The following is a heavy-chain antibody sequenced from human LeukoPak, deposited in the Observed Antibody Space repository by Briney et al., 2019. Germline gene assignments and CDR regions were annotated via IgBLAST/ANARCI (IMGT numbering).Heavy chain of an antibody. J-gene: IGHJ3*02. CDR2: VYTSGST. CDR3: ARLITGTTTAFDI. CDR1: GGSISGYY. V-gene: IGHV4-4*07. Sequence: PSETLSLTCTVSGGSISGYYGSWIRQPAGKGLEWIGRVYTSGSTHYNPSLKSRVTMSVDTSKNQFSLKLSSVTAADTAVYYCARLITGTTTAFDIWGQGTMVTVSS. D-gene: IGHD1-7*01.